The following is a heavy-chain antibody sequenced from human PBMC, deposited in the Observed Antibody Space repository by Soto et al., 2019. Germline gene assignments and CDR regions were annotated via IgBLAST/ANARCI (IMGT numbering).Heavy chain of an antibody. D-gene: IGHD2-2*03. J-gene: IGHJ4*02. CDR2: IYPGDSDT. Sequence: PGESLKISCKGSGYSFPSYWIGWVRQLPGKGVEWMGIIYPGDSDTRYSPSFQGQVTISVDKSINTVFLQWSSLKASDTAIYYCARRLGYCHTSSCYPFDYWGQGTPVTVS. V-gene: IGHV5-51*01. CDR3: ARRLGYCHTSSCYPFDY. CDR1: GYSFPSYW.